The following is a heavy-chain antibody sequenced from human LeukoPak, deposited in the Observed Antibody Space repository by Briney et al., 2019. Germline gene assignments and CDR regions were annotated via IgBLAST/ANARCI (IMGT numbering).Heavy chain of an antibody. CDR2: INPNSGGT. Sequence: ASVKVSCKASGYTFTGYYMHWVRQAPGQGLEWMGWINPNSGGTNYAQKFQGRVTMTRDTSISTAYMELSGLRSDDTAVHYCARAWTHRITRGAFDIWGQGTMVTVSS. CDR1: GYTFTGYY. J-gene: IGHJ3*02. CDR3: ARAWTHRITRGAFDI. D-gene: IGHD3-10*01. V-gene: IGHV1-2*02.